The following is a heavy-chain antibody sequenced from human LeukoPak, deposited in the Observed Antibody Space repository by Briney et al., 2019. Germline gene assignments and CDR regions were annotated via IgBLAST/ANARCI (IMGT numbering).Heavy chain of an antibody. CDR1: GYTFTGYY. D-gene: IGHD1-1*01. V-gene: IGHV1-2*02. CDR3: VRVTTNAYFDY. Sequence: ASVKVSCKASGYTFTGYYMHWVRPAPGQGLGWVGWINFDIGGTNYAQKLQGSVTMTRDTSISTAYMDLSSLRSDDTAVYYCVRVTTNAYFDYWGQGTLVTVSS. J-gene: IGHJ4*02. CDR2: INFDIGGT.